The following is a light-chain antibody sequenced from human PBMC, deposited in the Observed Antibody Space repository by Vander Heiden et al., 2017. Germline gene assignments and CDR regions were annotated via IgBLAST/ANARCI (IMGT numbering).Light chain of an antibody. CDR3: QQSYSTPPYT. J-gene: IGKJ2*01. CDR2: AAS. Sequence: IPMTPSPSSLSASVGDRVTITCRASQSISSYLNWYQQKPGKAPKLLIYAASSLQSGVPSRFSGSGSGTDFTLTISSLQPEDFATYYCQQSYSTPPYTFGQGTKLEIK. CDR1: QSISSY. V-gene: IGKV1-39*01.